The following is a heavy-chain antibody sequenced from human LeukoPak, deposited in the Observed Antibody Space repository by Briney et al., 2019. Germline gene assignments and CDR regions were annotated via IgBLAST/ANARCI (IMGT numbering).Heavy chain of an antibody. D-gene: IGHD1-26*01. CDR1: GFTFSSYS. Sequence: GGSLRLSCAASGFTFSSYSMNWVRQAPGKGLEWVSYISSASGSIYYADSVKGRFTISRDNSKNTLYLQMNSLRAEDTAVYYCAKGSSGRIFDYWGQGTLVTVSS. V-gene: IGHV3-48*01. CDR2: ISSASGSI. J-gene: IGHJ4*02. CDR3: AKGSSGRIFDY.